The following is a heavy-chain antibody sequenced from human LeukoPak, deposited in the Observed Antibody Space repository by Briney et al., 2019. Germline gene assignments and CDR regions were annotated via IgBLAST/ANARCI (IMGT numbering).Heavy chain of an antibody. CDR2: ISSSSSTI. J-gene: IGHJ3*02. V-gene: IGHV3-48*01. Sequence: GGSPRLSCAASGFTFSSYSMNWVRQAPGKGLEWVSYISSSSSTIYYADSVKGRFTISRDNAKNSLYLQMNSLRAEDTAVYYCARDGPYDSSGYYGWAFDIWGQGTMVTVSS. D-gene: IGHD3-22*01. CDR1: GFTFSSYS. CDR3: ARDGPYDSSGYYGWAFDI.